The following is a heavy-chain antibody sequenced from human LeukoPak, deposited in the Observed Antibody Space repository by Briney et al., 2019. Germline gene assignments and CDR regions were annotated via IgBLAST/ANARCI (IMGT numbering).Heavy chain of an antibody. Sequence: GESLKISCKGSGYSFTSYWIGWVRQMPGKVLELMGIIYPGDADTRYSPSFQGQVTISADKSTSTAYLQWSSLKASDTAMYYCARLYYDFWSGERDPAYYFDYWGQGTLVTVSS. V-gene: IGHV5-51*01. CDR3: ARLYYDFWSGERDPAYYFDY. CDR2: IYPGDADT. CDR1: GYSFTSYW. J-gene: IGHJ4*02. D-gene: IGHD3-3*01.